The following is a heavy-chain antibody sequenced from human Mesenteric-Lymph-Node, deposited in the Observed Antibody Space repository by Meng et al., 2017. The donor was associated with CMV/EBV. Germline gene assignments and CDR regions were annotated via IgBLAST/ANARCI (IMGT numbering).Heavy chain of an antibody. CDR2: VSWNGGYI. Sequence: GGSLRLSCAASGFAFDDYAMHWVRQVPGRGLEWVSSVSWNGGYIGYADSVKGRFTISRDNAKNSLYLQMNSLRAEDTALYYCARDLSIAAGAGWFDPWGQGTLVTVSS. CDR1: GFAFDDYA. V-gene: IGHV3-9*01. J-gene: IGHJ5*02. D-gene: IGHD6-6*01. CDR3: ARDLSIAAGAGWFDP.